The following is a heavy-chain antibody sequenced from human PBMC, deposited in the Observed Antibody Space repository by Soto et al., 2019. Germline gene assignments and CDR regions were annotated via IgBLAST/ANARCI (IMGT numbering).Heavy chain of an antibody. CDR2: ISSSSTYI. CDR3: AGEGREITRRFNY. CDR1: GFTFSSYS. D-gene: IGHD3-10*01. J-gene: IGHJ4*02. V-gene: IGHV3-21*01. Sequence: EVQLVESGGDLVKPGGSLRLSCADSGFTFSSYSMNWVRQAPGKGLEWVSSISSSSTYIYYADSVKGRFTISRDNAKNFPYLQMNGMSAEDTHVYYWAGEGREITRRFNYGGQGTLVTVSS.